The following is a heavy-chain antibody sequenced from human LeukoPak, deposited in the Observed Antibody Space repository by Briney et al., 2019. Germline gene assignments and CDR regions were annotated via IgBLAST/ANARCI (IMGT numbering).Heavy chain of an antibody. CDR2: ISYDGSNK. V-gene: IGHV3-30*04. J-gene: IGHJ4*02. CDR1: GFTFSSYA. CDR3: AREKGSGYARY. Sequence: GGSLRLSCAASGFTFSSYAMHWVRQAPGKGLEWVAVISYDGSNKYYADSVKGRFTISRDNSKNTLYLQMNSLRAEDTAVYYCAREKGSGYARYWGQGTLVTVSS. D-gene: IGHD5-12*01.